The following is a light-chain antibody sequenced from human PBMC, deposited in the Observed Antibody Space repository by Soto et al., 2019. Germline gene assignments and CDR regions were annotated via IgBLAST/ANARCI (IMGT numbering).Light chain of an antibody. V-gene: IGLV2-14*03. CDR2: DVA. CDR3: SSYTSAGTYV. Sequence: QSVLTQPASVSGSPGQSITISCTGNGSDVGGYNFVSWYQQHPGKAPKFIIYDVASRPSGVSNRFSGSKSGNTASLTISGLQAEDEADYYCSSYTSAGTYVFGAGTKVTVL. J-gene: IGLJ1*01. CDR1: GSDVGGYNF.